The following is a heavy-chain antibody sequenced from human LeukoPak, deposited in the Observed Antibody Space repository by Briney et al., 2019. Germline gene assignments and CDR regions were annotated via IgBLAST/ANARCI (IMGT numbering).Heavy chain of an antibody. J-gene: IGHJ5*02. CDR3: ARAHYDFWSGSHSRFDP. V-gene: IGHV1-18*01. D-gene: IGHD3-3*01. CDR2: ISAYNGNT. Sequence: ASVKVSCKASGYTLTSYGISWVRQAPGQGLEWMGWISAYNGNTNYAQKLQGRVTMTTDTSTSTAYMELRSLRSDDTAVYYCARAHYDFWSGSHSRFDPWGQGTLVTVSS. CDR1: GYTLTSYG.